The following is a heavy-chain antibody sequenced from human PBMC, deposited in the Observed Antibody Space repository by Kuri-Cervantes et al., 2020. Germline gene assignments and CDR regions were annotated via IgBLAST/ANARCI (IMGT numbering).Heavy chain of an antibody. Sequence: GESLKISCTASGFSFSSYWMSWVRQAPGKGLEWVANIKEDGSERYYMDSVRGRFTISKDNTKNSLYLQMNSLRAEDTAVYYCARDKALWELNYFDYWGQGTRVTVSS. V-gene: IGHV3-7*01. J-gene: IGHJ4*02. D-gene: IGHD1-7*01. CDR2: IKEDGSER. CDR1: GFSFSSYW. CDR3: ARDKALWELNYFDY.